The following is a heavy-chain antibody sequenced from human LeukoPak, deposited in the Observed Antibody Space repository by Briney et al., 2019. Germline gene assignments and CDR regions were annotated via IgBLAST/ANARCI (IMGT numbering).Heavy chain of an antibody. CDR1: GFTFSSFV. Sequence: GGSLRLSCGASGFTFSSFVMSWVRQTPGKGLEWVATITAGGSNTYYADSVKGRFTISRDNSKNTLHLQMNSLRAEDTAVYYCATRGTRATKYFADWGQGTLVSVSS. D-gene: IGHD5-12*01. CDR2: ITAGGSNT. V-gene: IGHV3-23*01. CDR3: ATRGTRATKYFAD. J-gene: IGHJ4*02.